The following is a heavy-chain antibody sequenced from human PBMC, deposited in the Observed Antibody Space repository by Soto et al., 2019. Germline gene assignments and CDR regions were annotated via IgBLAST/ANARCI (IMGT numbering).Heavy chain of an antibody. D-gene: IGHD2-15*01. Sequence: PGGSLRLSCAASGFTVSSNYMSWVRQAPGKGLEWVSVIYNGGSTYYADSVKGRFTTSRDNSKNTLYLQVNSLRAEDTAVYYCARSFCSGGNCYPYYFDYWGQGALVTVSS. CDR1: GFTVSSNY. CDR2: IYNGGST. V-gene: IGHV3-53*01. CDR3: ARSFCSGGNCYPYYFDY. J-gene: IGHJ4*02.